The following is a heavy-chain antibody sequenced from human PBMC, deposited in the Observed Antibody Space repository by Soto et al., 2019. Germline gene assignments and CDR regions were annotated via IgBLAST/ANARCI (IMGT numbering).Heavy chain of an antibody. V-gene: IGHV4-34*01. J-gene: IGHJ4*02. D-gene: IGHD2-15*01. Sequence: APETLCLTCAVYGGSFSGYYWSWIRQPPGKGLEWIGEINHSGSTNYNPSLKSRVTISVDTSKNQFSLKLSSVTAADTAVYYCATRGCRDFCCQGLLVTGSS. CDR1: GGSFSGYY. CDR3: ATRGCRDF. CDR2: INHSGST.